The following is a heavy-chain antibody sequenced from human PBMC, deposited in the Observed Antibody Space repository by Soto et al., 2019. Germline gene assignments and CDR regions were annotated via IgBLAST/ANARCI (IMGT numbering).Heavy chain of an antibody. D-gene: IGHD3-10*01. V-gene: IGHV3-23*01. CDR3: AKGLIKRLLWFGEFFAFDI. CDR2: ISGSGGST. Sequence: GGSLRLSCAASGFAFSSYAMSWVRQAPGKGLEWVSAISGSGGSTYYADSVKGRFTISRDNSKNTLYLQMNSLRAEDTAVYYCAKGLIKRLLWFGEFFAFDIWGQGTMVTVSS. CDR1: GFAFSSYA. J-gene: IGHJ3*02.